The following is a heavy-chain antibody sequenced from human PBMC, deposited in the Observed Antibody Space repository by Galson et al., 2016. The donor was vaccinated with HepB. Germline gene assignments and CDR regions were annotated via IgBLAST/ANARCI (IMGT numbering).Heavy chain of an antibody. D-gene: IGHD6-13*01. V-gene: IGHV3-30*04. CDR3: ARDSSSWSTPLWFDP. CDR1: GFSFSSHA. J-gene: IGHJ5*02. CDR2: VSDDGSKR. Sequence: SLRLSCAASGFSFSSHALHWVRQAPGKGLEWVAIVSDDGSKRDYADSVRGRFTISRDNSKNSLYLQMNSLRDEDTAVYYCARDSSSWSTPLWFDPWGQGTLVTVSS.